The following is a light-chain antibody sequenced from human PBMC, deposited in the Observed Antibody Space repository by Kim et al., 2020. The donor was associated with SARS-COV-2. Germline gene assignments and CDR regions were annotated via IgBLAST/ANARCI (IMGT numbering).Light chain of an antibody. CDR3: QQYASSPWT. CDR1: ESISSSY. V-gene: IGKV3-20*01. Sequence: SPGERATLSFRASESISSSYLSWFQQKPGQAPRLLIYGASSRATGFPYRFSGSRSGTDFTLTISRLEPEDFAVYYCQQYASSPWTFGQGTKVEIK. J-gene: IGKJ1*01. CDR2: GAS.